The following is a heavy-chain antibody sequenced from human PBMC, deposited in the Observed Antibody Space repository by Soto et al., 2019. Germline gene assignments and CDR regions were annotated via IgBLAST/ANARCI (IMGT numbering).Heavy chain of an antibody. J-gene: IGHJ4*02. CDR1: GGSFSDYY. V-gene: IGHV4-34*01. CDR2: INHSGST. CDR3: ATGFWSGYPH. D-gene: IGHD3-3*01. Sequence: SESLSLTGAVYGGSFSDYYWSWIRQPPGKGLEWIGEINHSGSTNYNPSLKSRVTISVDTSKNQFSLKLSSVTAADTAVYYCATGFWSGYPHWGQGTLVTVSS.